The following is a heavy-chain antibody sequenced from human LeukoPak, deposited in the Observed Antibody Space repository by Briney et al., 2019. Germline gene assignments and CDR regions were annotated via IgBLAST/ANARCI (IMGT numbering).Heavy chain of an antibody. V-gene: IGHV3-23*01. CDR3: AGRRVLDASFDY. J-gene: IGHJ4*02. CDR1: GFAFSSYA. Sequence: GGSLRLSCAASGFAFSSYAMTWVRQAPGKGLEWVSTLRGSGGSTYYADSVKGRFTISRDNSKNTLFPQMNRLRAEDTAVYYCAGRRVLDASFDYWGQGTLVTVSS. D-gene: IGHD3-16*01. CDR2: LRGSGGST.